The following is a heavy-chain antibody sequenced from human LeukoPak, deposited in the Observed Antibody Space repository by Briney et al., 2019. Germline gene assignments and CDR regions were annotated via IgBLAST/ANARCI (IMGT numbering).Heavy chain of an antibody. V-gene: IGHV1-2*02. CDR1: GYTFTGYY. J-gene: IGHJ4*02. D-gene: IGHD5-18*01. CDR2: INPSSGGT. Sequence: ASVKVSCKASGYTFTGYYMHWVRQAPGQGLEWRGWINPSSGGTNYAQKFQGRATMTRDTSISTAYMELGRLRSDDTAVYYCARVGSYGYVDFDCWGQGTLVTVSS. CDR3: ARVGSYGYVDFDC.